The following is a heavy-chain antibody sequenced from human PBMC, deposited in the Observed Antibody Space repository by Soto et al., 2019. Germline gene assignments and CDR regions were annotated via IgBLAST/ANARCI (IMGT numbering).Heavy chain of an antibody. D-gene: IGHD5-12*01. CDR1: GYSFTNYD. CDR3: ARARLYSGYDPAGNFYYYMDV. J-gene: IGHJ6*03. Sequence: ASVKVSCKPSGYSFTNYDISWVRQAPGQGLEWMGWISVYNSNTDYAQNLQGRVTMTIDTSTTTAYMELRSLRSDDTAVYYCARARLYSGYDPAGNFYYYMDVWGKGTTVTVSS. CDR2: ISVYNSNT. V-gene: IGHV1-18*01.